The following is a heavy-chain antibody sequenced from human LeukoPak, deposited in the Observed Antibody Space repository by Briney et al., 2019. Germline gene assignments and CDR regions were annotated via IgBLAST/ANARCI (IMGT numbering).Heavy chain of an antibody. CDR2: ISYDGSKQ. Sequence: PGRSLRLSCAASGFKFRDFDMHWVCQAPGKGLEWVAVISYDGSKQYYADSVKGRFTLSRDESKNTVYMQMNSLRNEDTAVYYCAKDSSGWPYWYFDLWGRGTLVTVSS. D-gene: IGHD6-19*01. CDR3: AKDSSGWPYWYFDL. J-gene: IGHJ2*01. CDR1: GFKFRDFD. V-gene: IGHV3-30-3*01.